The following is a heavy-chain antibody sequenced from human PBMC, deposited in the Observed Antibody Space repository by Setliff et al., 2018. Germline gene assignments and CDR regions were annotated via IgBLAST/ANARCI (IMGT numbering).Heavy chain of an antibody. D-gene: IGHD6-6*01. CDR1: GGTFSDYY. CDR3: ARGRNIAARLLDS. CDR2: INHRGST. J-gene: IGHJ4*02. V-gene: IGHV4-34*01. Sequence: ETLSLTCAASGGTFSDYYWTWIRQSPEKGLEWIGEINHRGSTNYNPSLKSRVTISIDTSRDQFSLKLISMIAADTAVYYCARGRNIAARLLDSWGQGTLVTVSS.